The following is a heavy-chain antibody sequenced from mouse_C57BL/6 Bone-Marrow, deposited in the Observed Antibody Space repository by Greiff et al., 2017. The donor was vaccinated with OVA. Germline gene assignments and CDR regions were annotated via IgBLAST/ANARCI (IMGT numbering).Heavy chain of an antibody. D-gene: IGHD1-1*01. Sequence: DVQLVESGGGLVKPGGSLKLSCAASGFTFSDYGMHWVRQAPEKGLEWVAYISSGSSTIYYADTVQGRFTISRDNAKNNLFLQMTSRRAEDTAMDYCARRGYYGSSYWYFDVWGTGTTVTVSS. CDR3: ARRGYYGSSYWYFDV. J-gene: IGHJ1*03. CDR1: GFTFSDYG. CDR2: ISSGSSTI. V-gene: IGHV5-17*01.